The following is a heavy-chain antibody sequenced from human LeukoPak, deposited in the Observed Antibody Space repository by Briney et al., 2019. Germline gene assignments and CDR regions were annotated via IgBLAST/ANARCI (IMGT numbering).Heavy chain of an antibody. Sequence: GGSLRLSCAASGFTFSSYEMNWVRQAPGKGREWGSYISSSGSTIYYADSVKGRFTISRDNAKNSLYLQMNSLRAEDTAVYYCARDRRDWDFGELLDDAFDIWGQGTMVTVSS. CDR2: ISSSGSTI. CDR1: GFTFSSYE. D-gene: IGHD3-10*01. J-gene: IGHJ3*02. CDR3: ARDRRDWDFGELLDDAFDI. V-gene: IGHV3-48*03.